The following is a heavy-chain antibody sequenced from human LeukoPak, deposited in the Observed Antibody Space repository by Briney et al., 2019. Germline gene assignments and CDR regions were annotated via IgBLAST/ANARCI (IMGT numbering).Heavy chain of an antibody. CDR1: GGSISSYY. J-gene: IGHJ4*02. D-gene: IGHD6-19*01. CDR3: ATYSSDWYSLDY. V-gene: IGHV4-59*01. Sequence: ASETLSLTCTVFGGSISSYYWSWIRQPPGKGLEWIGYIYYSGSTNYNPSLKSRVTLSIDTSKNQFSLKLSSVTAADTAVYYCATYSSDWYSLDYWGQGTLVTVSS. CDR2: IYYSGST.